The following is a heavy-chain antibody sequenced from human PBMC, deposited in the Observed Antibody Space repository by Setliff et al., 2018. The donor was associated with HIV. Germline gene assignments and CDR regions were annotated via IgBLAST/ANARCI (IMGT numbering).Heavy chain of an antibody. V-gene: IGHV3-23*01. Sequence: PGGSLRLSCAASGFTFSSYAMSWVRQTPEKGLEWVSIITSGGSTYYADSAKGRFIISRDNSQNTLYLQMNSLRADDTAIYYCAKGFRPVDTALVSGPNYWGQGIRVTVSS. D-gene: IGHD5-18*01. CDR1: GFTFSSYA. J-gene: IGHJ4*02. CDR3: AKGFRPVDTALVSGPNY. CDR2: ITSGGST.